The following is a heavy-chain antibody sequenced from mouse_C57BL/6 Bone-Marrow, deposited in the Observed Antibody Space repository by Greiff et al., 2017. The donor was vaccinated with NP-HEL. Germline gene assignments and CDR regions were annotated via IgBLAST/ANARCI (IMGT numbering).Heavy chain of an antibody. Sequence: QVQLQQPGAELVKPGASVKLSCKASGYTFTSYWMHWLKQRPGQGLEWIGMIHPNSGSTNYNEKFKSKATLTVDKSSSTAYMQLSSLTSEDSAVYYCASDGYYWYFDVWGTGTTVTVSS. CDR2: IHPNSGST. CDR3: ASDGYYWYFDV. J-gene: IGHJ1*03. V-gene: IGHV1-64*01. D-gene: IGHD2-3*01. CDR1: GYTFTSYW.